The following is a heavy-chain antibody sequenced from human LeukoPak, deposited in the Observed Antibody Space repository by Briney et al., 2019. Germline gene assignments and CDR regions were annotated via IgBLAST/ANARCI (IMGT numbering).Heavy chain of an antibody. V-gene: IGHV3-21*01. CDR2: ISSGGTYV. J-gene: IGHJ3*02. CDR1: GFTFKTYS. CDR3: AKSLPYSSSRGADAFDI. Sequence: GGSLRLSCVVSGFTFKTYSMNWVRQAPGQGLEWVSSISSGGTYVDYADSVKGRFTISRDNSKKTLYLQMNSLRAEDTAVYYCAKSLPYSSSRGADAFDIWGQGTMVTVSS. D-gene: IGHD6-6*01.